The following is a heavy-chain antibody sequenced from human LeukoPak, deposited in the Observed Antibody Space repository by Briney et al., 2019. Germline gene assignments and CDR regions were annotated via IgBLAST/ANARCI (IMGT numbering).Heavy chain of an antibody. J-gene: IGHJ6*02. Sequence: PSETLSLTCSVSGGSVRSDISHRSWIRQPPGKGLEWIGYVHYSGSANYNPSLESRVTMSLDRSKNQFSLELTSVTAAGTAVYYCARNRGWYATDVWGQGAAVTVSS. CDR1: GGSVRSDISH. D-gene: IGHD6-19*01. V-gene: IGHV4-61*01. CDR2: VHYSGSA. CDR3: ARNRGWYATDV.